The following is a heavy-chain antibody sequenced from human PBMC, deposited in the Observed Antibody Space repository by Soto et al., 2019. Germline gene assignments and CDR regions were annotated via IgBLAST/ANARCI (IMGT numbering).Heavy chain of an antibody. Sequence: GESLKISCKGSGYRFSNYWIGWVRQRTGKGLEWMGVIYPDDSDTSYSPSFQGQVTISADKSISTAYLQWSSLKASDTALYYCATTAVVSTVDDGRDAFDIWGQGTMVTVSS. CDR1: GYRFSNYW. D-gene: IGHD2-15*01. J-gene: IGHJ3*02. V-gene: IGHV5-51*01. CDR2: IYPDDSDT. CDR3: ATTAVVSTVDDGRDAFDI.